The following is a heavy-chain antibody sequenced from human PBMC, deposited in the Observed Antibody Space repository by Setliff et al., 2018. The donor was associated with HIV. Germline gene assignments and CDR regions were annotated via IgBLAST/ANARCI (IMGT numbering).Heavy chain of an antibody. CDR1: GGSFSSGGYY. V-gene: IGHV4-31*03. Sequence: SETLSLTCTVSGGSFSSGGYYWTWIRQHPGEGLEWIGHIYNSGSTYYNPSLKSRVSMSLDASKNQFSLSLSSVTAADTAIYYCARHVSVGPTYYYDSWGQGTLVTAPQ. CDR2: IYNSGST. D-gene: IGHD3-3*01. CDR3: ARHVSVGPTYYYDS. J-gene: IGHJ4*02.